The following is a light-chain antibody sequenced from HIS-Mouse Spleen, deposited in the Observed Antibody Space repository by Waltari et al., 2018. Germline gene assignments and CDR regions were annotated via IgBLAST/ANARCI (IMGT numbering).Light chain of an antibody. J-gene: IGLJ3*02. CDR2: DVS. CDR3: CSYAGSYTWV. V-gene: IGLV2-11*01. Sequence: QSALTQPRSVSGSPGQSVTISCPGTSRDVGGYNYVPWYQQHPGKAPKLMIYDVSKRPSGVPDRFSGSKSGNTASLTISGLQAEDEADCYCCSYAGSYTWVFGGGTKLTVL. CDR1: SRDVGGYNY.